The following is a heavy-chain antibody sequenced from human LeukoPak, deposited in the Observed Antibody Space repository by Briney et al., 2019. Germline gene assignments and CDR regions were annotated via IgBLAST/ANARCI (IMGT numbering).Heavy chain of an antibody. CDR2: ISWNSGSI. J-gene: IGHJ4*02. D-gene: IGHD4-23*01. CDR1: GFTFDDYA. CDR3: AREGPVVRYYFDS. Sequence: RRSLRLSCAASGFTFDDYAMHWVRQAPGKGLEWVSGISWNSGSIGYADSVKGRFTISRDNAKNSLYLQMNSLRAEDTAVYYCAREGPVVRYYFDSWGQGTLVTVSS. V-gene: IGHV3-9*01.